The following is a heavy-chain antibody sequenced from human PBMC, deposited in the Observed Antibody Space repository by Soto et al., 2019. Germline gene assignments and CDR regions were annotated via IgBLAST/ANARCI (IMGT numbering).Heavy chain of an antibody. J-gene: IGHJ3*02. D-gene: IGHD4-17*01. CDR3: ATTVTTMARDAFDI. CDR1: GGSISSYY. Sequence: KPSETLSLTCTVSGGSISSYYWSWIRQPAGKGLEWIGRIYTSGSTNYNPSLKSRVTMSVDTSKNQFSLKLSSVTAADTAVYYCATTVTTMARDAFDIWGQGTMVTVSS. V-gene: IGHV4-4*07. CDR2: IYTSGST.